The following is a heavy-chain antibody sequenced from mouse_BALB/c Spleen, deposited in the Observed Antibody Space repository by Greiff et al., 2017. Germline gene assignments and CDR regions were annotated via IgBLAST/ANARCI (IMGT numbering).Heavy chain of an antibody. V-gene: IGHV1S41*01. CDR3: AKGNYDLGYAMDY. CDR1: GYTFTSYW. D-gene: IGHD2-1*01. J-gene: IGHJ4*01. Sequence: DLVKPGASVKLSCKASGYTFTSYWINWINQRPGQGLEWIGRIAPGSGSTYYNEMFKGKATLTVDTSSSTAYIQLSSLSSEDSAVYFCAKGNYDLGYAMDYWGQGTSVTVSS. CDR2: IAPGSGST.